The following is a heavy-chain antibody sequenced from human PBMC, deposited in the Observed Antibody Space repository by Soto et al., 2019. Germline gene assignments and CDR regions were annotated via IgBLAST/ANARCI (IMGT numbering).Heavy chain of an antibody. J-gene: IGHJ6*02. CDR2: IIPIFGTA. Sequence: SVKVSCKASGCTFSSYAISWVRQAPGQGLEWMGGIIPIFGTANYAQKFQGRVTITADESTSTAYMELSSLRSEDTAVYYCARGDYDDYVEYYYGMDVWGQGTTVTVCS. V-gene: IGHV1-69*13. CDR3: ARGDYDDYVEYYYGMDV. CDR1: GCTFSSYA. D-gene: IGHD4-17*01.